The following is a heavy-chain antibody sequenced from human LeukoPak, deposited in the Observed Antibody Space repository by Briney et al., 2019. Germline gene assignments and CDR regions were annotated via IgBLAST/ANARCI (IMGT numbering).Heavy chain of an antibody. J-gene: IGHJ5*02. V-gene: IGHV4-34*01. CDR1: GGSFSGYY. Sequence: SETLSLTCAVYGGSFSGYYWSWIRQPPGKGLEWIGEINHSGSTNYNPSLKSRVTMSVDTSKNQFSLKLSSVTAADTAVYYCARVGNLQYQNWFDPWGQGTLVTVSS. CDR2: INHSGST. CDR3: ARVGNLQYQNWFDP. D-gene: IGHD2-2*01.